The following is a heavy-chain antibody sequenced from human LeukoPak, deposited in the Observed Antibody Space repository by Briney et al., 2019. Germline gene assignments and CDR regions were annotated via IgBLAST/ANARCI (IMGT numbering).Heavy chain of an antibody. CDR3: ARDLQWLVRSYYYYYMDV. D-gene: IGHD6-19*01. J-gene: IGHJ6*03. CDR1: GDSVSAYSAG. Sequence: SQTLSLTCAISGDSVSAYSAGWNWIRQSPSRGLEWLGRTYYRSKWYIDYAVSVKSRISINPDTSKNQFSLQLDSVTPEDTAVYYCARDLQWLVRSYYYYYMDVWGKGTTVTVSS. V-gene: IGHV6-1*01. CDR2: TYYRSKWYI.